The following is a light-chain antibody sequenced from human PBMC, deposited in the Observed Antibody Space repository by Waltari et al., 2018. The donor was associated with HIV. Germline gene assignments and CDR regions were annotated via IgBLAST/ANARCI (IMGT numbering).Light chain of an antibody. CDR1: SSDVGSYDL. J-gene: IGLJ2*01. V-gene: IGLV2-23*02. Sequence: QSALTQPASVSGSLGQSVTISCSGTSSDVGSYDLVSWYLRHPGKAPKLIIYEDTKRPSGVSNRFSGSKSGNTASLTISGLQAEDEADFYCSSCGGPNTVIFGGGTKVTVL. CDR3: SSCGGPNTVI. CDR2: EDT.